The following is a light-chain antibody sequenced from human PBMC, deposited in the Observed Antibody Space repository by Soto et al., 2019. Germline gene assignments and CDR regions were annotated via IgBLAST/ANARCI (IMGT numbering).Light chain of an antibody. J-gene: IGKJ1*01. CDR1: QAISSY. CDR2: GAS. CDR3: QQLNSYPRT. Sequence: IQLTQSPSSLSASVGDRVTITCRASQAISSYLAWYQQKPGRAPNLLIYGASTLQSGVPSRFSGSGSGTDFTLTISSLQPEDFATYYCQQLNSYPRTFGQGTKVEIQ. V-gene: IGKV1-9*01.